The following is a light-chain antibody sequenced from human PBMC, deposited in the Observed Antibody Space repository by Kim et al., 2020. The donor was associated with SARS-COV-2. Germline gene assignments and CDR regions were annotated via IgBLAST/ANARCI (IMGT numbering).Light chain of an antibody. V-gene: IGKV1-12*01. CDR1: QDISTW. J-gene: IGKJ5*01. CDR3: QQSQSFPIT. CDR2: GAS. Sequence: DIQMTQSPSSVSASVGDRVTITCRASQDISTWLAWYQEKPGRAPKLLISGASSLQSGVPPRFSGSGSGTDFTLVISSLQPEDFASYYCQQSQSFPITFGQGTRLEIK.